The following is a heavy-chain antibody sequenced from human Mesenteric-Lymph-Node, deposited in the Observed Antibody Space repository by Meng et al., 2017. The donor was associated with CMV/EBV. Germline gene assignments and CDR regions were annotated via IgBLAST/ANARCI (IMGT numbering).Heavy chain of an antibody. CDR3: TGDSVSNPNLDY. V-gene: IGHV3-66*01. Sequence: EGPLVEVGGGLVQPGGSLRLSCAASGFNVRDKYMSWVRQAPGKGLEWVCIIYRGDNTYYIDSVKDRFTVSRDNSKNTMYLQMNSLRVEDTAVYYCTGDSVSNPNLDYWGQGTLVTVSS. D-gene: IGHD3-10*01. CDR2: IYRGDNT. J-gene: IGHJ4*02. CDR1: GFNVRDKY.